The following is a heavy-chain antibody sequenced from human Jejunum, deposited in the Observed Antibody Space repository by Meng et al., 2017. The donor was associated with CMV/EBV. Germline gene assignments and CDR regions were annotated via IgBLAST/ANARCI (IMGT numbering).Heavy chain of an antibody. D-gene: IGHD3-10*01. CDR3: CDKVTSYIYCLDY. CDR1: GGSISSYY. V-gene: IGHV3-21*01. Sequence: SGGSISSYYWNWIRQPPGKGLEWVSSMSSSGGYIYHADSVKGRFTISRDNAKNSLYLQVNSVLLCETSRPVKCDKVTSYIYCLDYWGQGTPVTVSS. J-gene: IGHJ4*02. CDR2: MSSSGGYI.